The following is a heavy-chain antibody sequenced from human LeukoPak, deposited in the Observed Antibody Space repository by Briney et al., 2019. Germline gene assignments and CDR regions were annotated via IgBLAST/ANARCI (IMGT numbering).Heavy chain of an antibody. V-gene: IGHV1-24*01. D-gene: IGHD3-10*01. CDR1: GYTLTELS. Sequence: ASVKVSCKVSGYTLTELSMHWVRQAPGKGLEWMGGFDPEDGETIYAQKFQGRVTMTEDTSTDTAYMELSSLRSEDTAVYYCATAYYYGSGSMFPHYWGQGTLVTVSS. CDR3: ATAYYYGSGSMFPHY. J-gene: IGHJ4*02. CDR2: FDPEDGET.